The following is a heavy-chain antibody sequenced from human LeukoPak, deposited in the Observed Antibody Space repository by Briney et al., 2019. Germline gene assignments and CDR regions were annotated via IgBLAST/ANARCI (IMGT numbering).Heavy chain of an antibody. CDR3: ARDYYDSSAHNWFDP. J-gene: IGHJ5*02. CDR2: IYTSGST. V-gene: IGHV4-4*07. Sequence: SETLSLTCTVSGGSISSYYWSWIRQPAGKGLEWIGRIYTSGSTNYNPSLKSRVTISVDTSKNQFSLKLSSVTAADTAVYYCARDYYDSSAHNWFDPWGQGTLVTVSS. CDR1: GGSISSYY. D-gene: IGHD3-22*01.